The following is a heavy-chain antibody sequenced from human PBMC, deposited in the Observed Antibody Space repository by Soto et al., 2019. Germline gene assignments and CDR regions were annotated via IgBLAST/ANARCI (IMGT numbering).Heavy chain of an antibody. CDR2: ISSSGSTI. CDR3: ARGDTAMALKYYYGMDV. J-gene: IGHJ6*02. D-gene: IGHD5-18*01. V-gene: IGHV3-48*03. Sequence: GGSLRLSCAASGFTFSSYAMHWVRQAPGKGLEWVSYISSSGSTIYYADSVKGRFTISRDNAKNSLYLQMNSLRAEDTAVYYCARGDTAMALKYYYGMDVWGQGTTVTVSS. CDR1: GFTFSSYA.